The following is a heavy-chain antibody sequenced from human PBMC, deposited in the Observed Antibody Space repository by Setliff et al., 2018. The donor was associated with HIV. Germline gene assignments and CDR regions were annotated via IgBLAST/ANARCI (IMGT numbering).Heavy chain of an antibody. CDR3: ARGSNPDSPGFIAYWSFDL. CDR1: GYSISSGYY. CDR2: IYHSGST. D-gene: IGHD2-2*01. J-gene: IGHJ2*01. Sequence: SETLSLTCAVSGYSISSGYYWGWIRQPPGKGLEWIGSIYHSGSTYYNPSLKSRVTISVDTSKNQFSLKLSSVTAADTAVYYCARGSNPDSPGFIAYWSFDLWGRGTLVTVSS. V-gene: IGHV4-38-2*01.